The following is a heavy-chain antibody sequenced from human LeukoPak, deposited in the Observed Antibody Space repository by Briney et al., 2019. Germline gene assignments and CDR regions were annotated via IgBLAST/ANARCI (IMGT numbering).Heavy chain of an antibody. CDR3: ARGEGRVYYYGSGSFPLYFDY. V-gene: IGHV4-34*01. D-gene: IGHD3-10*01. J-gene: IGHJ4*02. CDR2: INHSGST. Sequence: SETLSLTCAVYGGSFSGYYWSWIRQPPGKGLEWIGEINHSGSTNYNPSLKGRVTISVDTSKNQFSLKLSSVTAADTAVYYCARGEGRVYYYGSGSFPLYFDYWGQGTLVTVSS. CDR1: GGSFSGYY.